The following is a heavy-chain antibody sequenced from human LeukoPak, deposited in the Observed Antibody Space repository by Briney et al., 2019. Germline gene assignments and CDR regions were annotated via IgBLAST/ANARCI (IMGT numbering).Heavy chain of an antibody. V-gene: IGHV3-7*01. Sequence: SGGSLRLSCAASGFTLSPYWMTWVRQAPGKGLEWVANIKQDGSAQHYVDSVKGRFTISRDNAKNSLYLQMNSLRVEDTAVYYCATDNYGWGSHDSWGQGTLVTVSS. CDR1: GFTLSPYW. CDR3: ATDNYGWGSHDS. CDR2: IKQDGSAQ. J-gene: IGHJ5*01. D-gene: IGHD3-10*01.